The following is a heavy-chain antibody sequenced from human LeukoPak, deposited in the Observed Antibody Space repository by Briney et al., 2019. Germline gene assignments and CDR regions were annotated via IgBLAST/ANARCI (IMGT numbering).Heavy chain of an antibody. CDR3: ARDLELSSGYYSVPDY. CDR2: ISYDGSNK. CDR1: GFTFSSYA. V-gene: IGHV3-30*04. D-gene: IGHD3-22*01. Sequence: GGSLRLSCAASGFTFSSYAMHWVRQAPGKGLEWVAVISYDGSNKYYADSVKGRFTISRDNSKNTLYLQMNSLRAEDTAVYYCARDLELSSGYYSVPDYWGQGTLVTASS. J-gene: IGHJ4*02.